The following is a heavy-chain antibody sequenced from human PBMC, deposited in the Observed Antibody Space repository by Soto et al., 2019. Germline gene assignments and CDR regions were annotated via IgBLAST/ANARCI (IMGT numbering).Heavy chain of an antibody. V-gene: IGHV4-38-2*01. CDR1: GFFISSGNY. D-gene: IGHD2-15*01. Sequence: PAETLSVTCADSGFFISSGNYWGCIRKPPGKGLEWIGSIFHGGNTYYNPSLKSRVTISVDMSKNQFSLKLNSVTAADTAVYYCARARWYDAFDVWGQGTVVTDSS. CDR3: ARARWYDAFDV. J-gene: IGHJ3*01. CDR2: IFHGGNT.